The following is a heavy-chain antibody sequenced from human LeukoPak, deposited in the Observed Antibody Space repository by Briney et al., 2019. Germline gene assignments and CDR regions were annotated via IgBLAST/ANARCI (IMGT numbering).Heavy chain of an antibody. CDR2: FDPEDGET. Sequence: ASVKVSCKVSGYTLTELSMHWVRQAPGKGLEWMGGFDPEDGETIYAQKFQGRVTMTEDTSTDTAYMELSSLRSEDTAVYYCATDAPYGGVFRYGMDVWGQGTTVTVSS. CDR1: GYTLTELS. D-gene: IGHD3-10*01. CDR3: ATDAPYGGVFRYGMDV. V-gene: IGHV1-24*01. J-gene: IGHJ6*02.